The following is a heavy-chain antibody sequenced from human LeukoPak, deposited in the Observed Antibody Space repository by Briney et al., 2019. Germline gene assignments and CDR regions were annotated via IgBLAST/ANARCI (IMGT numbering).Heavy chain of an antibody. CDR1: GFTFSSYS. CDR2: ISSSSSTI. V-gene: IGHV3-48*01. D-gene: IGHD3-9*01. CDR3: ARALRYFDWLSTSPEYNWFDP. J-gene: IGHJ5*02. Sequence: GGSLRLSCAASGFTFSSYSMNWGRQAPGKGLEWVSYISSSSSTIYYADSLKGRFTISTDNAKNSLNLQMNSLRAEDTAVYYCARALRYFDWLSTSPEYNWFDPWGQGTLVSVSS.